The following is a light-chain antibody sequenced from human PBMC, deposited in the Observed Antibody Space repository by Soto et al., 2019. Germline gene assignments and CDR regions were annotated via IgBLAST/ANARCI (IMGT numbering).Light chain of an antibody. J-gene: IGKJ4*01. CDR3: QQYNSAPPT. CDR2: DAS. V-gene: IGKV1-5*01. CDR1: QSISSW. Sequence: DIPMTQSPSTLSASVGDRVTITCRASQSISSWLAWYQQKPGKAPKLLIYDASSLESGVPSRFSGSGSGTEFTLAISSLQPDDFATYYCQQYNSAPPTFGGGTKVEIK.